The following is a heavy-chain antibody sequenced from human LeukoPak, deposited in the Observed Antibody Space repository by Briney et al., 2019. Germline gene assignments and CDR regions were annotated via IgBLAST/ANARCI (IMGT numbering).Heavy chain of an antibody. Sequence: PSETLSLTCTVSGGSISSGGYYWSWIRQHPGKGLERIGYIYYSGSTYYNPSLKSRVTITVDTSKNQFSLKLSSVTAADTAVYYCAALDTAMGYFDYWGQGTLVTVSS. CDR3: AALDTAMGYFDY. J-gene: IGHJ4*02. V-gene: IGHV4-31*03. D-gene: IGHD5-18*01. CDR1: GGSISSGGYY. CDR2: IYYSGST.